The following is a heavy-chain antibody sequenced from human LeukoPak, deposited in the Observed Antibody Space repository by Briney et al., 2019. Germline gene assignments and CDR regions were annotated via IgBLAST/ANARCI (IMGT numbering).Heavy chain of an antibody. J-gene: IGHJ4*02. CDR1: GYTFTGYY. CDR2: INPSGGST. V-gene: IGHV1-46*01. D-gene: IGHD2-8*01. CDR3: ARVGYCTNGVCHGGSHY. Sequence: ASVKVSCKTSGYTFTGYYMHWVRQAPGQGLEWMGIINPSGGSTSYAQKFQGRVTMTRDMSTSTVYMELSSLRSEDTAVYYCARVGYCTNGVCHGGSHYWGQGTLVTVSS.